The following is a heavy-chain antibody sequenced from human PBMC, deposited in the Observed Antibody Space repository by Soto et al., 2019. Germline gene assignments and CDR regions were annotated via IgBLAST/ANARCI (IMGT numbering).Heavy chain of an antibody. CDR2: ISGSGGST. D-gene: IGHD7-27*01. V-gene: IGHV3-23*01. Sequence: GGSLRLSCAASGFTFRSYAMSWVRQAPGKGLEWVSAISGSGGSTYYADSVKGRFTISRDNSKSTLYLQMNSLRDEDTAVYYCARDNWGSLVWGQGTLVTVSS. CDR3: ARDNWGSLV. CDR1: GFTFRSYA. J-gene: IGHJ4*02.